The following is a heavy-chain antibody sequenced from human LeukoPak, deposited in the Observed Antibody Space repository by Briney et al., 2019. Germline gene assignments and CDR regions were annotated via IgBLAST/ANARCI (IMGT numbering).Heavy chain of an antibody. CDR1: GFTFSGYA. Sequence: PGGSLRLSCAASGFTFSGYAMSWVRQAPGKGLEWVSAISGSGGSTYYADSVKGRFTISRDNSKNTLYLQMNSLRAEDTAVYYCAKPMQQLETFFDYWGQGTLVTVSS. J-gene: IGHJ4*02. V-gene: IGHV3-23*01. CDR2: ISGSGGST. D-gene: IGHD6-13*01. CDR3: AKPMQQLETFFDY.